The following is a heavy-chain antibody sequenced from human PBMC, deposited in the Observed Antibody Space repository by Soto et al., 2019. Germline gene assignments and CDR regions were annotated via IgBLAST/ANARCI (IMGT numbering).Heavy chain of an antibody. CDR1: GFTFSSYS. Sequence: EVQLLESGGDLVRPGGSLRLSCAASGFTFSSYSMTWVRQAPGKGLEWVSAISGSSDVTHYADSVKGRFTISRDNSKNTLYLQMSSLRGEDTAVYFCAGRQYQLIHYYMDVWGKGTTVTVSS. V-gene: IGHV3-23*01. D-gene: IGHD2-2*01. CDR2: ISGSSDVT. CDR3: AGRQYQLIHYYMDV. J-gene: IGHJ6*03.